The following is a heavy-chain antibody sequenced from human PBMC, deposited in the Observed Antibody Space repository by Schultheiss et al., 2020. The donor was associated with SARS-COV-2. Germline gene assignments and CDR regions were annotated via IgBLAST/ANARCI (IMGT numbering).Heavy chain of an antibody. Sequence: ASVKVSCKASGGTFSSYAISWVRQAPGQGLEWMGWISAYNGNTNYAQKLQGRVSMTRDTSTSTVYMELSSLRSEDTAVYYCARSGCSSASCYEPGNYYYYYMDVWGKGTTVTVSS. CDR3: ARSGCSSASCYEPGNYYYYYMDV. CDR2: ISAYNGNT. J-gene: IGHJ6*03. D-gene: IGHD2-2*01. CDR1: GGTFSSYA. V-gene: IGHV1-18*01.